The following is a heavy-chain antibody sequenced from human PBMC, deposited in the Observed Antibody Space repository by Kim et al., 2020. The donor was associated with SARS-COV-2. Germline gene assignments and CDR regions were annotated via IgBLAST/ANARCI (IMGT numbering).Heavy chain of an antibody. D-gene: IGHD1-1*01. CDR3: TTNDYFDY. Sequence: GETTDYAAHVKDRFTISRDDSKNTLYLQMNSLITDDTAVYYCTTNDYFDYWGQGTLVTVSS. V-gene: IGHV3-15*01. CDR2: GETT. J-gene: IGHJ4*02.